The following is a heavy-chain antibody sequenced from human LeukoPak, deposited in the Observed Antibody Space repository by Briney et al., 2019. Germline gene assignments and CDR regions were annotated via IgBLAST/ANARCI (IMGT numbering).Heavy chain of an antibody. J-gene: IGHJ6*02. D-gene: IGHD3-10*01. CDR1: GGSVSSGSYY. CDR2: IYYSGST. CDR3: ARDYGSGSHYYYGMDV. V-gene: IGHV4-61*01. Sequence: PSETLSLTCIVSGGSVSSGSYYWSWIRQPPGKGLEWIGYIYYSGSTNYNPSLKSRVTISVDTSKNQFSLQLSSVTAADTAVYYCARDYGSGSHYYYGMDVWGQGTTVTVSS.